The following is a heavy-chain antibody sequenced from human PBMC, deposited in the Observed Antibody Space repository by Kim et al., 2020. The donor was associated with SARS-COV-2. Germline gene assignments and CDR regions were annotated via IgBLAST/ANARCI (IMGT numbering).Heavy chain of an antibody. V-gene: IGHV4-30-4*01. D-gene: IGHD3-16*02. CDR1: GGAISGGDQY. Sequence: SETLSLTCTVSGGAISGGDQYCGWVRQPPGKGLEWIGHIHHSGSTFYNPSLRSRLTMSLDASKTQFSLKLTSVTAADTAVYYYARVDGRDSYRYEFDFWGQGILVTVST. CDR2: IHHSGST. J-gene: IGHJ4*02. CDR3: ARVDGRDSYRYEFDF.